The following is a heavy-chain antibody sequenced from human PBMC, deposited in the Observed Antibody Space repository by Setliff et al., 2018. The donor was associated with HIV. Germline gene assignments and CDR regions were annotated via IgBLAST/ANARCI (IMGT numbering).Heavy chain of an antibody. V-gene: IGHV3-49*04. J-gene: IGHJ4*02. CDR3: TRHGPAPSGTYWDYFDY. D-gene: IGHD1-26*01. Sequence: PGGSLRLSCVGSEFILSTYAMYWVRQAPGKGLECVGFIRSKAYGGTPEYAASVKDRFTISRDDSKSIAYLQMDSLKTEDTAVYYCTRHGPAPSGTYWDYFDYWGQGTLVTVSS. CDR1: EFILSTYA. CDR2: IRSKAYGGTP.